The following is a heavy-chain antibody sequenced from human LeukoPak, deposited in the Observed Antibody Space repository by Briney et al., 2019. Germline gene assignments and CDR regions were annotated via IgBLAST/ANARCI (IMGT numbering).Heavy chain of an antibody. CDR2: ISSSGSTI. CDR1: RFTFSDYY. D-gene: IGHD6-13*01. Sequence: GGSLSLSCAASRFTFSDYYMRWLRQAPGKGLVWVLYISSSGSTIYYADSVKVRFTIYRDNAKNSMYLKINRLSAAAVSIFLCARDRGRWYCSGWYPGDYWGQGTLVTVSS. J-gene: IGHJ4*02. V-gene: IGHV3-11*04. CDR3: ARDRGRWYCSGWYPGDY.